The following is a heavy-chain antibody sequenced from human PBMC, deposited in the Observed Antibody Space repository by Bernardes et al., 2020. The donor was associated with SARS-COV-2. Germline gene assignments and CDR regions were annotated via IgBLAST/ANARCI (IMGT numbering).Heavy chain of an antibody. CDR2: INSDGGST. CDR1: GFTFSSYW. V-gene: IGHV3-74*01. CDR3: AKVDIVVVPAAHSFDY. Sequence: GGSLRLSCAASGFTFSSYWMHWVRQAPGKGLVWVSRINSDGGSTIYADSVKGRFTISRDNAKNTLYLQLNSLRAEDTAVYYCAKVDIVVVPAAHSFDYWGQGTLVTVSS. D-gene: IGHD2-2*01. J-gene: IGHJ4*02.